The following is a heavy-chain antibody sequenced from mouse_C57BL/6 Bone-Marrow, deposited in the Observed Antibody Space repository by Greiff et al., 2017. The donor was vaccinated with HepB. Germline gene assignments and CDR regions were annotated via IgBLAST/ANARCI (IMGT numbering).Heavy chain of an antibody. V-gene: IGHV1-80*01. Sequence: QVQLQQSGAELVKPGASVKISCKASGYAFSSYWMNWVKQRPGKGLEWIGQIYPGDGDTNYNGKFKGKATLTADKPSSTAYMQLSSLTSEDSAVYFCADGYYDYAMGYWGQGTSVTVSS. CDR3: ADGYYDYAMGY. D-gene: IGHD2-3*01. J-gene: IGHJ4*01. CDR2: IYPGDGDT. CDR1: GYAFSSYW.